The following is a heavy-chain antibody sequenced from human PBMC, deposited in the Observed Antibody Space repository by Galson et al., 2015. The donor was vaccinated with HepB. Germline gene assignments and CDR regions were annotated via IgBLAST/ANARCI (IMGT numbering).Heavy chain of an antibody. CDR2: IKQDGSEK. Sequence: SLRLSCAASGFTVSSYWMSWVRQAPGKGLEWVANIKQDGSEKYYVDSVKGRFTISRDNAKNSLYLQMNSLRAEDTAVYYCARRPRVGYSYYYMDVWGKGTTVTVSS. CDR3: ARRPRVGYSYYYMDV. CDR1: GFTVSSYW. J-gene: IGHJ6*03. D-gene: IGHD1-26*01. V-gene: IGHV3-7*01.